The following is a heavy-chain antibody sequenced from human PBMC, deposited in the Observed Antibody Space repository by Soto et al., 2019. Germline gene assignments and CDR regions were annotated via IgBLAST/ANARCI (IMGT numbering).Heavy chain of an antibody. D-gene: IGHD2-15*01. CDR3: AREFCTGGNCYSGSFDP. Sequence: ASVKVSCKASGYIFTYYYMHWVRQSPGQGLEWMGRINPNGGSTSYAQKFQGRVTMTSDTSTSTLYMELSSLRSEDTAVYYCAREFCTGGNCYSGSFDPWGQGALVTVSS. CDR1: GYIFTYYY. CDR2: INPNGGST. V-gene: IGHV1-46*01. J-gene: IGHJ5*02.